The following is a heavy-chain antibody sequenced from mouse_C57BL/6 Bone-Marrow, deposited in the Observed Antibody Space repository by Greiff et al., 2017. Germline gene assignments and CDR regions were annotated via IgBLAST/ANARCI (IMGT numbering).Heavy chain of an antibody. J-gene: IGHJ2*01. Sequence: VQLQQSGAELVRPGASVKLSCTASGFNIKDDYMPWVKQRPEQGLEWIGWIDPENGDTEYASKFQGKATITADTSSNTAYLQLSSLASEDTAVYYCTTADYYGDYWGQGTTLTVSS. V-gene: IGHV14-4*01. CDR3: TTADYYGDY. CDR1: GFNIKDDY. CDR2: IDPENGDT. D-gene: IGHD1-1*01.